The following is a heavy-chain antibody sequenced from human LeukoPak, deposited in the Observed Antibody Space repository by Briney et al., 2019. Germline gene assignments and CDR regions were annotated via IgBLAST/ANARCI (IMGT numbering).Heavy chain of an antibody. Sequence: PSETLSLTCAVSGGSISSGGYSWSWIRQPPGKGLEWIGYIYYSGSTYYNPSLKSRVTMSVDTSKNQFSLKLSSVTAADTAVYYCAREISRAAAGTGGFDWFDPWGQGTLVTVSS. CDR3: AREISRAAAGTGGFDWFDP. CDR1: GGSISSGGYS. J-gene: IGHJ5*02. D-gene: IGHD6-13*01. CDR2: IYYSGST. V-gene: IGHV4-30-4*07.